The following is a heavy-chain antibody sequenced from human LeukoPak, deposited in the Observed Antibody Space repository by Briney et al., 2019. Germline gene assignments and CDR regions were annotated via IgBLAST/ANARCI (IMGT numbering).Heavy chain of an antibody. J-gene: IGHJ4*02. Sequence: PGGSLRLSCAASGFTFSNYWMHWVRQGPGKGLVWVSRINTDGSSTTYADSVKGRFTISRDNAENTLYLQVNSLRAEDTALYYCERGYSGTYRADYWGKGTLVTVSS. CDR1: GFTFSNYW. CDR2: INTDGSST. V-gene: IGHV3-74*01. CDR3: ERGYSGTYRADY. D-gene: IGHD1-26*01.